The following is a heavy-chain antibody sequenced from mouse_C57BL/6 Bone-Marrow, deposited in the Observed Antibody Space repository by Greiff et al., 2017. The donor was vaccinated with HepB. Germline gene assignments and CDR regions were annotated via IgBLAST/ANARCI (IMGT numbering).Heavy chain of an antibody. D-gene: IGHD2-2*01. CDR2: IYPGDGDT. J-gene: IGHJ4*01. V-gene: IGHV1-82*01. CDR1: GYAFSSSW. Sequence: VKLVESGPELVKPGASVKISCKASGYAFSSSWMNWVKQRPGKGLEWIGRIYPGDGDTNYNGKFKGKATLTADKSSSTAYMQLSSLTSEDSAVYFCASMVTTPYCYAMDYWGQGTSVTVSS. CDR3: ASMVTTPYCYAMDY.